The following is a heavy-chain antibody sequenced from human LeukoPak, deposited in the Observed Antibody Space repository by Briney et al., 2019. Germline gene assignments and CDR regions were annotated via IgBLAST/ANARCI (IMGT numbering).Heavy chain of an antibody. D-gene: IGHD3-3*02. V-gene: IGHV1-69*05. Sequence: PGGSLRLSCAASGFTFSSYAISWVRQAPGQGLEWMGGIIPIFGTANYAQKFQVRVTITTDESTSTAYMELSSLRSEDTAVYYCARGKLGYYYYHMDAWGKGTTVTVSS. CDR1: GFTFSSYA. CDR2: IIPIFGTA. CDR3: ARGKLGYYYYHMDA. J-gene: IGHJ6*03.